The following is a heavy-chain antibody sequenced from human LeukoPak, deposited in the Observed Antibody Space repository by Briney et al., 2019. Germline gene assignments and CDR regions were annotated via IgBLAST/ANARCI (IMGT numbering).Heavy chain of an antibody. J-gene: IGHJ4*02. D-gene: IGHD1-26*01. CDR3: ARDPPGGGY. CDR2: MYSGGST. CDR1: GITVSVNF. Sequence: GGSLRLSCAASGITVSVNFMSWVRQAPGKGPEWVSAMYSGGSTAYADSVRGRLIISRDAAKNTVDLQMNSLRTEDTAVYYCARDPPGGGYWGQGTLVTVSS. V-gene: IGHV3-66*02.